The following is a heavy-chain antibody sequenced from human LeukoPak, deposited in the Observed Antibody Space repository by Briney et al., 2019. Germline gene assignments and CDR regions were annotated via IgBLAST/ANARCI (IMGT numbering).Heavy chain of an antibody. CDR3: AKAFSGSYLDAFDI. Sequence: GRSLRLSRAASGFTFDDYAMHWVRQAPGKGLEWVSGISWNSGSIGYADSVKGRFTISRDNAKNSLYLQMNSLRAEDTALYYCAKAFSGSYLDAFDIWGQGTMVTVSS. J-gene: IGHJ3*02. CDR1: GFTFDDYA. D-gene: IGHD1-26*01. CDR2: ISWNSGSI. V-gene: IGHV3-9*01.